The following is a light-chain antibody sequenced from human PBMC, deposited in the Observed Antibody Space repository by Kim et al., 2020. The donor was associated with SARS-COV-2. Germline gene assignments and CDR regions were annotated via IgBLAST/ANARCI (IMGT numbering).Light chain of an antibody. Sequence: EIVMTQSPATLSVSLGERAILSCRASQSVNTNLAWYQQKFGQPPRLLIYNASARATGIPARFSGSGSGTEFTLTISSLQSEDFAVYYCQQYHRWPPLTFGGGTKVDIK. CDR1: QSVNTN. CDR3: QQYHRWPPLT. J-gene: IGKJ4*01. CDR2: NAS. V-gene: IGKV3-15*01.